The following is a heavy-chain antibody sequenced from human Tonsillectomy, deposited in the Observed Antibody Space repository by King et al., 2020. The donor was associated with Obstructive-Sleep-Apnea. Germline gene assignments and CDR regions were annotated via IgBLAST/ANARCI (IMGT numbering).Heavy chain of an antibody. J-gene: IGHJ4*02. V-gene: IGHV3-30*04. CDR3: ARGCRLLRGGNYCDT. CDR1: GFTFSSYA. D-gene: IGHD2-15*01. CDR2: ISYDGSNK. Sequence: VQLVESGGGVVQPGRSLRLSCAASGFTFSSYAMHWVRQAPGKGREWVAVISYDGSNKYYADSVKGRFTISRDNSKNTLYLQMNSLGAEDTAVYFCARGCRLLRGGNYCDTWGQGTLVTLSS.